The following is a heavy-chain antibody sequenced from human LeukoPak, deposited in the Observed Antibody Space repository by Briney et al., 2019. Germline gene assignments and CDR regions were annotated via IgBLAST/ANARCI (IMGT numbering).Heavy chain of an antibody. CDR1: GGSFSGYY. CDR3: ARRGRGSGSYYKD. Sequence: SETLSLTCAVYGGSFSGYYWSWIRQPPGKGLEWIGEINHSGSTNYNPSLKSRVTISVDTSKNQFSLKLSSVTAADTAVYYCARRGRGSGSYYKDWGQGTLVTVSS. V-gene: IGHV4-34*01. CDR2: INHSGST. J-gene: IGHJ4*02. D-gene: IGHD3-10*01.